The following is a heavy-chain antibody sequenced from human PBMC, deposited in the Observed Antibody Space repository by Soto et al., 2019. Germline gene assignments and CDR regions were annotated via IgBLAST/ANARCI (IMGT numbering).Heavy chain of an antibody. CDR1: GFSFSSYT. J-gene: IGHJ4*02. CDR2: ISITGSYI. CDR3: ARGAIRGYSYGHSDY. V-gene: IGHV3-21*01. D-gene: IGHD5-18*01. Sequence: GGSLRLSCAASGFSFSSYTMDWVRQAPGKGLQWVSSISITGSYIYYADSVKGRFAISRDNAQNSLYLHMNSLRAEDTAVYYCARGAIRGYSYGHSDYWGQGTPVTVSS.